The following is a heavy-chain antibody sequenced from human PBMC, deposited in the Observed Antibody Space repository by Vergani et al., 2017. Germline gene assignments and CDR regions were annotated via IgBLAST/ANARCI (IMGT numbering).Heavy chain of an antibody. Sequence: QVQLQESGPGLVKPSQTLSLTCTVSGGSISSGGYYWSWIRQHPGKGLEWIGYIYYSGSTYYNPSLKSRVTISVDTSKNQFSLKLSSVTAADTAVYYCARGVSGSYYLANELYYYYYMDVWGKGTTVTVSS. CDR1: GGSISSGGYY. CDR2: IYYSGST. D-gene: IGHD1-26*01. CDR3: ARGVSGSYYLANELYYYYYMDV. V-gene: IGHV4-31*03. J-gene: IGHJ6*03.